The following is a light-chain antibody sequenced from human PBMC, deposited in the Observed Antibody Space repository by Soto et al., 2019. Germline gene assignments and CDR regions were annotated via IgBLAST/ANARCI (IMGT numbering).Light chain of an antibody. CDR2: GAS. J-gene: IGKJ5*01. V-gene: IGKV3-20*01. Sequence: VLPQSPGTLSLSPGDRATLSCRARQSVSSGYLAWYQQKPGQAPRLLIYGASTRATGIPDRFSGSGSGTDFTLTISRLEPEDLAVYYCQQYSSSPSITFGKGTRLAIK. CDR3: QQYSSSPSIT. CDR1: QSVSSGY.